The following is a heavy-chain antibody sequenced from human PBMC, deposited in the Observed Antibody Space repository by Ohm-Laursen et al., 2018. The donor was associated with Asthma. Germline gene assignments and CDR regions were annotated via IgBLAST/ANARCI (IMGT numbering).Heavy chain of an antibody. CDR3: AKDPFEVGLDGFDY. CDR1: GGTFSSYA. D-gene: IGHD2-15*01. V-gene: IGHV1-69*05. Sequence: SVKVSCKASGGTFSSYAISWVRQAPGQGLEWMGGIIPIFGTANYAQKFQGRVTITRDTSASTAYMELSSLRSEDTALYYCAKDPFEVGLDGFDYWGQGTLVTVSS. J-gene: IGHJ4*02. CDR2: IIPIFGTA.